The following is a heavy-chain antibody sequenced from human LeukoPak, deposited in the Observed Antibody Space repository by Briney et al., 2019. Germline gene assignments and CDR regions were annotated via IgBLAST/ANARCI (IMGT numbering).Heavy chain of an antibody. CDR1: GFSYSSYA. CDR2: ISGSGDT. J-gene: IGHJ4*02. Sequence: GGSPRLSCAVSGFSYSSYAMSWVRQAPGKGLEGVSTISGSGDTYYVDSVKGRFTISRDNSKNTLYLQMNSLRAEDTAVYYCARDSPYVHVYWGQGTLVTVSS. CDR3: ARDSPYVHVY. D-gene: IGHD3-10*02. V-gene: IGHV3-23*01.